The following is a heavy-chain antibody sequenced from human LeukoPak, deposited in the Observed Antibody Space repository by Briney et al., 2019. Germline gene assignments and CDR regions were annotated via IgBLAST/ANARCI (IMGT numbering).Heavy chain of an antibody. D-gene: IGHD6-19*01. J-gene: IGHJ2*01. CDR3: ARDPSVAGTYWYFDL. CDR2: IYYSGST. V-gene: IGHV4-59*01. CDR1: GGSISSYY. Sequence: SETLSLTCTVSGGSISSYYWSWIRQPPGKGLEWIGYIYYSGSTNYNPSLQSRVTISVDTSKNQFSLKLSSVTAADTAVYYCARDPSVAGTYWYFDLWGRGTLVTVSS.